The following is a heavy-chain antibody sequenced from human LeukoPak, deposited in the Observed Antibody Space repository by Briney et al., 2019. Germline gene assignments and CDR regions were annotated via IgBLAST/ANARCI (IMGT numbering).Heavy chain of an antibody. Sequence: PGGSLRLSCAASGFTFSSYEMNWVRQAPGKGLEWVSYISSSGSTIYYVDSVKGRFTISRDNAKNSLYLQMNSLRAEDTAVYYCATGGYYDSSGYSNYWGQGTLVTVSS. CDR2: ISSSGSTI. CDR3: ATGGYYDSSGYSNY. V-gene: IGHV3-48*03. CDR1: GFTFSSYE. D-gene: IGHD3-22*01. J-gene: IGHJ4*02.